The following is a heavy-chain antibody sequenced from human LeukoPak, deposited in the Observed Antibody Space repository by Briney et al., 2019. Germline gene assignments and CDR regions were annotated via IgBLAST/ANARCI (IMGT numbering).Heavy chain of an antibody. J-gene: IGHJ4*02. V-gene: IGHV3-33*01. CDR3: ARDWKLNSGWAFDY. CDR1: GFTFSRYA. Sequence: GGSLRLSCAASGFTFSRYAMHWVRQAPGKGLEWMAVIWFDGGNKYYADSVKGRFTISRDNSRNTVFLQMDSLRAEGTAVYYCARDWKLNSGWAFDYWGQGSLVTVSS. D-gene: IGHD6-19*01. CDR2: IWFDGGNK.